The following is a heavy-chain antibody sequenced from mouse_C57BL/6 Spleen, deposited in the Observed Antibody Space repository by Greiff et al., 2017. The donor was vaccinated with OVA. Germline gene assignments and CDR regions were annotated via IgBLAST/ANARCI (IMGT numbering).Heavy chain of an antibody. CDR3: ARRASRHWYFDV. CDR1: GFTFSDYY. Sequence: EVHLVESEGGLVQPGSSMKLSCTASGFTFSDYYMAWVRQVPEKVLEWVANINYDGSSTYYLDSLKSRFIISRDNAKNILYLQMSSLKSEDAATYYCARRASRHWYFDVWGTGTTVTVSS. CDR2: INYDGSST. D-gene: IGHD1-1*01. V-gene: IGHV5-16*01. J-gene: IGHJ1*03.